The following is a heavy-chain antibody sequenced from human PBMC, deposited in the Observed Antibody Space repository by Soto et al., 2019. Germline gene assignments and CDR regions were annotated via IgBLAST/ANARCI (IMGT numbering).Heavy chain of an antibody. Sequence: QVQLVESGGGVVQPGRSLRLSCAASGFTFSSFGMHWVRQAPGKGLEWVAVASYDGSYKYYADSVKGRFTISRDNSKNTLYLQMNSLRAEDTAVYYCAKERSVVATPPDFDYWGQGTLVTLSS. CDR2: ASYDGSYK. V-gene: IGHV3-30*18. CDR1: GFTFSSFG. J-gene: IGHJ4*02. D-gene: IGHD5-12*01. CDR3: AKERSVVATPPDFDY.